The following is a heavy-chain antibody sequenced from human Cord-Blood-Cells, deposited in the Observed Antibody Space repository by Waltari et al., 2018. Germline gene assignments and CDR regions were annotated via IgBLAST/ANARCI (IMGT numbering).Heavy chain of an antibody. CDR3: AMTYGGGDCYSFDY. V-gene: IGHV1-2*06. D-gene: IGHD2-21*01. Sequence: QVQLVQSGAEVKKTGASVQVSCKASGYTFTGYYMHWVRQAPGQGLEWMGRINPNSGGTNYAQKLQGRVTMTRDTSISTAYMELSRLIADDTAVYYCAMTYGGGDCYSFDYWGQGTLVTVSS. CDR1: GYTFTGYY. CDR2: INPNSGGT. J-gene: IGHJ4*02.